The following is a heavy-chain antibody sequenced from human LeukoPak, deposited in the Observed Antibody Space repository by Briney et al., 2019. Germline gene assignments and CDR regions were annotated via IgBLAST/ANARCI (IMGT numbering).Heavy chain of an antibody. Sequence: GASVKVSCKASGYTFTSYYMHWVRQAPGQGLEWMGWINPNSGGTNYAQKFQGRVTMTRDTSISTAYMGLSRLRSDDTAVYYCARALHYDILTGPWRSDYYMDVWGKGTTVTVSS. CDR1: GYTFTSYY. D-gene: IGHD3-9*01. J-gene: IGHJ6*03. V-gene: IGHV1-2*02. CDR2: INPNSGGT. CDR3: ARALHYDILTGPWRSDYYMDV.